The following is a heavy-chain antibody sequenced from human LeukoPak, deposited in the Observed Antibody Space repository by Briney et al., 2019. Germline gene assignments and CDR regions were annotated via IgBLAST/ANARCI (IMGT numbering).Heavy chain of an antibody. J-gene: IGHJ4*02. CDR1: GFTFSSYA. V-gene: IGHV3-64*01. CDR3: ARDNWNDGGFDY. D-gene: IGHD1-20*01. CDR2: ISSNGGST. Sequence: GGSLRLSCAASGFTFSSYAMHWVRQAPGKGLEYVSAISSNGGSTYYANSVKGRFTISRDNSKNTLYLQMGSLRAEDMAVHYCARDNWNDGGFDYWGQGTLVTVSS.